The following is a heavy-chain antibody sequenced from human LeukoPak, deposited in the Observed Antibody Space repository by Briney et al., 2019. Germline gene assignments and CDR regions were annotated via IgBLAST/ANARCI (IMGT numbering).Heavy chain of an antibody. Sequence: SETLSLTCAVYGGSFNGYYWSWIRQPPGKGLEWIGEINHSGSTNCNPSLKSRVTISVDTSKNQFSLKLSSVTAADTAVYYCARSRVSGYYLLWGRGTLVTVSS. V-gene: IGHV4-34*01. D-gene: IGHD3-22*01. CDR1: GGSFNGYY. CDR3: ARSRVSGYYLL. J-gene: IGHJ2*01. CDR2: INHSGST.